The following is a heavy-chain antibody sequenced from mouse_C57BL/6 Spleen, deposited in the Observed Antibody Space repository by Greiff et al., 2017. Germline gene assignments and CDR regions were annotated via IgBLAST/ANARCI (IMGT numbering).Heavy chain of an antibody. CDR3: ARGRALIYCDTSYGGFAY. J-gene: IGHJ3*01. D-gene: IGHD1-1*01. CDR2: IYPGSGST. Sequence: QVQLQQPGAELVKPGASVKMSCKASGYTFTSYWINWVKQRPGKGLEWIGDIYPGSGSTNYNEKFKGKATLTVDTSSSTAYMQLSSLTSEDSAVYYRARGRALIYCDTSYGGFAYWGQGTLVTVSA. V-gene: IGHV1-55*01. CDR1: GYTFTSYW.